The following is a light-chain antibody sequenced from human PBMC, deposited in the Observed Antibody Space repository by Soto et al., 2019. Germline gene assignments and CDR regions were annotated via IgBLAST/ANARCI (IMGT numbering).Light chain of an antibody. Sequence: EIVLTQSPATLCLSPGEGATLSCRASQSVSSYLAWYQQKPGQAPRLLIYDASNRATGIPARFSGSGSGTDFTLTISSLEPEDFAVYYCQQRSKWPPITFGQGTRLEIK. CDR1: QSVSSY. CDR3: QQRSKWPPIT. V-gene: IGKV3-11*01. J-gene: IGKJ5*01. CDR2: DAS.